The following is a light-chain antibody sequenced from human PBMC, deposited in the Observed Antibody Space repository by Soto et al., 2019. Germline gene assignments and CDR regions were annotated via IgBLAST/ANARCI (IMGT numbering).Light chain of an antibody. J-gene: IGKJ2*01. CDR3: QQSYSTPPYT. CDR1: QYINNY. CDR2: AAY. V-gene: IGKV1-39*01. Sequence: DIQMTQSPSSLSTSVGDRVTITCRASQYINNYLNWYQQKPGKDPKLLIFAAYNLQSGVPSRFSGSGSGTDFTLTISSLQPEDFATYYFQQSYSTPPYTFGQGTKLDMK.